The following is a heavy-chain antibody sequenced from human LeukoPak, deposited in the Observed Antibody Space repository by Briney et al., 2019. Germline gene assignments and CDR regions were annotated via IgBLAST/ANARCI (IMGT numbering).Heavy chain of an antibody. CDR1: GFTVSNNY. CDR3: ARSPPWAPLDY. CDR2: IYSVNRT. J-gene: IGHJ4*02. Sequence: GGSLRLSCAASGFTVSNNYMSWVRQAPGKGLEWVSVIYSVNRTSYADSVKGRLTIPRDSSKHTLCLQMNSLRAEDTAVYYCARSPPWAPLDYWGQGTLVAVSS. V-gene: IGHV3-66*01.